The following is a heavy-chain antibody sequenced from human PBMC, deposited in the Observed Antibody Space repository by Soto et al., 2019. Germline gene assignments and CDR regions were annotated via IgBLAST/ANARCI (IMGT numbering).Heavy chain of an antibody. CDR3: ARDGWYYRFDY. D-gene: IGHD6-19*01. V-gene: IGHV3-7*05. CDR1: GFTFSSYW. J-gene: IGHJ4*02. Sequence: EVQLVESGGGLVQPGGSLRLSCAASGFTFSSYWMSWVRQAPGKGLEWVANIKQDGSEKYYVDSVKGRFTISRDNAKNSLYLQMDSLRAEDTAVYYCARDGWYYRFDYWGQGTLVTVSS. CDR2: IKQDGSEK.